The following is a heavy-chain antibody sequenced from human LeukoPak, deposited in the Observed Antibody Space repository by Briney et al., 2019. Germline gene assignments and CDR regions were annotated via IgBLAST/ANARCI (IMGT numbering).Heavy chain of an antibody. Sequence: PSETLSLTCTVFGGSITSFYWSWLRQPAGKGLEWIGRIYSSGITNYNPSLKGRVTMSLDTSENQFSLRLSSVTAADTAVYYCVRWGPHYYYYQMDVWGKGTTVTVSS. D-gene: IGHD7-27*01. CDR3: VRWGPHYYYYQMDV. J-gene: IGHJ6*03. CDR1: GGSITSFY. CDR2: IYSSGIT. V-gene: IGHV4-4*07.